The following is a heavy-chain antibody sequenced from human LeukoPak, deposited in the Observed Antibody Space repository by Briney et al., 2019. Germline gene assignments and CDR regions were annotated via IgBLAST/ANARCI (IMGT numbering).Heavy chain of an antibody. CDR3: ARHYDSSGGHYSH. D-gene: IGHD3-22*01. Sequence: GESLKISCKGSGYSFTSYWIGWVRQMPGEGLEWMGIIYPGDSDTRYSPSFQGQVTISADKSISTAYLQWSSLKASDTAMYYCARHYDSSGGHYSHWGQGTLVTVFS. CDR1: GYSFTSYW. CDR2: IYPGDSDT. J-gene: IGHJ4*02. V-gene: IGHV5-51*01.